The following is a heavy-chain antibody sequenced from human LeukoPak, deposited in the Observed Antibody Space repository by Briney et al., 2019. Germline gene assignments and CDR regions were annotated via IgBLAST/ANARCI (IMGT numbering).Heavy chain of an antibody. D-gene: IGHD3-22*01. J-gene: IGHJ4*02. V-gene: IGHV5-51*01. CDR3: ARQGPDYYDSTSYN. Sequence: GESLKISCKGSGYSLTSYWIGWVRQMPGKGLEWMGIIYPGDSDTRYSPSFQGQVTISVDKSITTAYLQWSSLKASDTAMYYCARQGPDYYDSTSYNWGQGTLVTVSS. CDR1: GYSLTSYW. CDR2: IYPGDSDT.